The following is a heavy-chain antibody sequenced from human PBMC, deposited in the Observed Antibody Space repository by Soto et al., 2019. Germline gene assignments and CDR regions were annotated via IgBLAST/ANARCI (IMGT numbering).Heavy chain of an antibody. CDR1: GFIFSRYA. Sequence: QVQLVESGGGVVQPGRSLRLSSIASGFIFSRYAMHWVRLAPGKGLEWVATISHDGNSKYYADSVKGRFTISRDNSKNTLYLQMNSLRAEDTAVYYCAKLHTAMAFFDYWGQGTLVTVSS. J-gene: IGHJ4*02. V-gene: IGHV3-30-3*02. CDR3: AKLHTAMAFFDY. CDR2: ISHDGNSK. D-gene: IGHD5-18*01.